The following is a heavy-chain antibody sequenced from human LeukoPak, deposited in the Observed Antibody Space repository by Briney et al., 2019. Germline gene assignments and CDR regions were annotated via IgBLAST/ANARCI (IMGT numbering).Heavy chain of an antibody. Sequence: PGGSLRLSCAASGFTFSDYYMSWIRQAPGHGLEWVSAISGSGGSTYYADSVKGRFTISRDNSKNTLYLQMNSLRAEDTAVYYCAKLRTTVTIFDYWGQGTLVTVSS. J-gene: IGHJ4*02. D-gene: IGHD4-17*01. CDR2: ISGSGGST. CDR1: GFTFSDYY. CDR3: AKLRTTVTIFDY. V-gene: IGHV3-23*01.